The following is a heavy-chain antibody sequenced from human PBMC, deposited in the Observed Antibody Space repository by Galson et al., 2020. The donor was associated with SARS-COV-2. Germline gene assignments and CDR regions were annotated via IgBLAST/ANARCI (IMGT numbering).Heavy chain of an antibody. D-gene: IGHD3-3*01. CDR3: ARPYYDFWSGYLYYFDY. CDR1: GGTFSSYD. CDR2: MNPNSGNT. V-gene: IGHV1-8*02. J-gene: IGHJ4*02. Sequence: ASVKVSCKASGGTFSSYDINWVRQATGQGLEWMGWMNPNSGNTGYAQKFQGRVTMTRNTSISTAYMELSSLRSEDTAVYYCARPYYDFWSGYLYYFDYWGQGTLVTVSS.